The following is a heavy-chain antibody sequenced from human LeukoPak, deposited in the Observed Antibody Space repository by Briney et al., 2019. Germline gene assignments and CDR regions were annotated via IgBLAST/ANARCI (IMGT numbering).Heavy chain of an antibody. CDR1: GFTVSSHY. CDR2: IYRDGST. V-gene: IGHV3-53*01. D-gene: IGHD3-22*01. Sequence: GGSLRLSCAASGFTVSSHYMSWVRQAPGKGLEWVSVIYRDGSTYYADSVKGRFTISRDNSKNTLYLQMNSLRAEDTAVYYCARVLSSGYSPDDYFDYWGQGTLVTVSS. CDR3: ARVLSSGYSPDDYFDY. J-gene: IGHJ4*02.